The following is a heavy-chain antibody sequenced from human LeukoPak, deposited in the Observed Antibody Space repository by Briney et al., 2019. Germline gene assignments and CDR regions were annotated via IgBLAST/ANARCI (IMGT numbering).Heavy chain of an antibody. CDR3: ARDDSSSLSIDY. V-gene: IGHV3-48*04. CDR1: GFTFSSYN. J-gene: IGHJ4*02. CDR2: ITSSGSII. D-gene: IGHD3-22*01. Sequence: GGSLRLSCAASGFTFSSYNMNWDRQAPGKGLEWVSYITSSGSIIYYADSVKGRFTISRDNAKNSLYLQMNSLRAGDTAVYYCARDDSSSLSIDYWGQGTLVTVSS.